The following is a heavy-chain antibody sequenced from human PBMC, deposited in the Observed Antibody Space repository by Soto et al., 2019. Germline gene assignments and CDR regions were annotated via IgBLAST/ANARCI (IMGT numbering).Heavy chain of an antibody. J-gene: IGHJ6*02. D-gene: IGHD6-25*01. Sequence: SETLSLTCSVSGGSISSVGHYWTWIRQQPGKGLEWIGYIYYSGSTDYNPSLKSRVTISVDRSKNQFSLNLSSVTAADTAIYYCARESGGYDTSTRYGLDVWGQGTTVTVSS. CDR2: IYYSGST. V-gene: IGHV4-31*03. CDR3: ARESGGYDTSTRYGLDV. CDR1: GGSISSVGHY.